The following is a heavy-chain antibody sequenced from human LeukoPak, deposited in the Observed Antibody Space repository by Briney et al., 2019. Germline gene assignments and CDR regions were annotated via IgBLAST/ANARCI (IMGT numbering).Heavy chain of an antibody. Sequence: GGSLRLSCAASGFTFSSYGMHWVRQAPGKGLEWVAVISYDGSNKYYADSVKGRFTISRDNSKNTLYLQMNSLRAEDTAVYYCAKDWDIVVVVAAILFDYWGQGTLVTVSS. V-gene: IGHV3-30*18. CDR3: AKDWDIVVVVAAILFDY. J-gene: IGHJ4*02. D-gene: IGHD2-15*01. CDR2: ISYDGSNK. CDR1: GFTFSSYG.